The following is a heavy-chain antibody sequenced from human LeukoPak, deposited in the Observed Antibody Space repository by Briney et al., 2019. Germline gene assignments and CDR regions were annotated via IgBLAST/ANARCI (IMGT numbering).Heavy chain of an antibody. V-gene: IGHV3-30*02. CDR3: AKDPRFERWSQSYYYMDV. D-gene: IGHD5-24*01. CDR2: MRYDGTDK. J-gene: IGHJ6*03. CDR1: GFTFRNYG. Sequence: PGGSLRHSCAASGFTFRNYGMHWVRQAPGKGLELVSFMRYDGTDKYYADSVKGRFTISRDNSKNTLYLQMDSLRDDDTAVYYCAKDPRFERWSQSYYYMDVWGEGTTVTVSS.